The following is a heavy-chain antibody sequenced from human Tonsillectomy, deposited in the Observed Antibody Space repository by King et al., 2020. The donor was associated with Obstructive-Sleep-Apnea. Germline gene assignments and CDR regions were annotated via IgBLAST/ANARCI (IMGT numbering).Heavy chain of an antibody. Sequence: QLVQSGAEVKKPGSSVKVSCKASGGTFSSYAISWVRQAPGQGLEWMGGIIPIFGTANYAQKFQGRVTITADESTSTAYMELSSLRSEDTAVYYCARDNPYDYGGNRGDYYGMDVWGQGTTVTVSS. CDR2: IIPIFGTA. CDR1: GGTFSSYA. CDR3: ARDNPYDYGGNRGDYYGMDV. J-gene: IGHJ6*02. V-gene: IGHV1-69*12. D-gene: IGHD4-23*01.